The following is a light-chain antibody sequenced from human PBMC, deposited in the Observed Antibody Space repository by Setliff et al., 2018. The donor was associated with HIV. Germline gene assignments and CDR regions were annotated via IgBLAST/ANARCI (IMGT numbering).Light chain of an antibody. CDR3: SSYTTSKTHV. CDR1: SSDVGGYNY. V-gene: IGLV2-14*03. CDR2: DVS. Sequence: QSALTQPASVSGSPGQSITISCTGTSSDVGGYNYVSWYQQHPGEAPRLLIYDVSYRPSGISRRFSGSKSGSTASLTISGLQTEDEADYYCSSYTTSKTHVFGSGTKVTVL. J-gene: IGLJ1*01.